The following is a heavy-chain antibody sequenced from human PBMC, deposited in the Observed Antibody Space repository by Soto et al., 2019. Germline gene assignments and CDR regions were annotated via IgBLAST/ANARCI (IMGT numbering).Heavy chain of an antibody. Sequence: EVQLVESGGSLVKPGGSLRLSCAASGFTFSNAWMNWVRQAPGKGLEWVGRIKSKTDGGTTDYAAPVKGRFTISRDDSKNTLYLQMNSLKTEDTAVYYCTTPFYDFWSGPTYWGQGTLVTVSS. CDR3: TTPFYDFWSGPTY. J-gene: IGHJ4*02. D-gene: IGHD3-3*01. CDR1: GFTFSNAW. CDR2: IKSKTDGGTT. V-gene: IGHV3-15*07.